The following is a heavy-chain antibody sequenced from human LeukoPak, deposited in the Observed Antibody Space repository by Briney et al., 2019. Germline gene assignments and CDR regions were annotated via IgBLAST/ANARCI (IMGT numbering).Heavy chain of an antibody. CDR2: INPSGGST. V-gene: IGHV1-46*01. D-gene: IGHD3-10*01. CDR1: GYTFTSYY. Sequence: ASVKVSCKASGYTFTSYYMHWVRQAPGQGLEWMGIINPSGGSTSYAQKFQGRVTMTRDTSTSTVYMELSSLRSEDTAVYYCARGANMVRGVEHYYYYYGMDVWGQGTTVTVSS. CDR3: ARGANMVRGVEHYYYYYGMDV. J-gene: IGHJ6*02.